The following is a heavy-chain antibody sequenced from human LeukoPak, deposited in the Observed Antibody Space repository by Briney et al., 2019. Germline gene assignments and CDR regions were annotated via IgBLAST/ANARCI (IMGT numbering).Heavy chain of an antibody. Sequence: GRSLRLSCAASGFTFSSYGMHWVRQAPGKGLEWVAVIWYDGSNKYYAGSVKGRFTISRDNSKNTLYLQMNSLRAEDTAVYYCARDRRGLSSSWYGGYRYYGMDVWGQGTTVTVSS. CDR3: ARDRRGLSSSWYGGYRYYGMDV. CDR1: GFTFSSYG. J-gene: IGHJ6*02. CDR2: IWYDGSNK. D-gene: IGHD6-13*01. V-gene: IGHV3-33*01.